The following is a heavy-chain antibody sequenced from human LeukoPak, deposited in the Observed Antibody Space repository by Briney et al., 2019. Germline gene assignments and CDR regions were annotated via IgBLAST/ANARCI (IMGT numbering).Heavy chain of an antibody. CDR2: ISSNGDST. CDR3: ARLYGAQIDY. CDR1: GFTFSTYA. D-gene: IGHD4-17*01. Sequence: GGSLRLSCAASGFTFSTYAMDWVRQAPGKGLEYVSAISSNGDSTYYANSVKGRFTISGDNSKNTLYLQMGSLRAEDIAVYYCARLYGAQIDYWGQGTLVTVSS. V-gene: IGHV3-64*01. J-gene: IGHJ4*02.